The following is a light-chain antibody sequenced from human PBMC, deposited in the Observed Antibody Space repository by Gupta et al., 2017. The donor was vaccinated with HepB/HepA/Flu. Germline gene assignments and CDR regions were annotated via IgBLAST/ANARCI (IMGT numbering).Light chain of an antibody. J-gene: IGLJ3*02. V-gene: IGLV1-40*01. CDR3: HTYDNGLNGWV. CDR1: TSNIGAGYD. Sequence: QSVLTQPPSVSGAPGQRVTISCTGSTSNIGAGYDIHWYQQLPETAPRVLIYGNNNRPSGVPARFSGSKSGTSASLAIAGLRAGNEANYYCHTYDNGLNGWVFGGGTKLTVL. CDR2: GNN.